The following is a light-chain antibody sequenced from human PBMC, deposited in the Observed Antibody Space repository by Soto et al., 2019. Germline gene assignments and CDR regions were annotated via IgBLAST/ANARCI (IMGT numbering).Light chain of an antibody. CDR1: QSLLHSNGYNY. CDR3: MQALQTPLT. V-gene: IGKV2-28*01. J-gene: IGKJ4*01. Sequence: EIVMTQSPLSLPVTPGETASISCRSSQSLLHSNGYNYLHWYLQKPWQSPQPLIYLGSNRASGVPDRFSGSGSGTDFTLKISRVEAEDVGVYHCMQALQTPLTFGGGTKVEIK. CDR2: LGS.